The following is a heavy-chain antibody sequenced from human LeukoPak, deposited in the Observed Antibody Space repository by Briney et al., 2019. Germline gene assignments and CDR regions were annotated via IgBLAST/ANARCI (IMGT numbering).Heavy chain of an antibody. V-gene: IGHV1-18*01. CDR1: GYTFTGYG. D-gene: IGHD2-15*01. Sequence: ASVKVSCKASGYTFTGYGISWVRQAPGQGLEWMGWISAYNGNTNYAQKLQGRVTMTTDTSTSTAYMELRSLRSDDTAVYYCARDPGCSGGSCYLITYYYYYGMDVWGQGTTVTVSS. CDR2: ISAYNGNT. J-gene: IGHJ6*02. CDR3: ARDPGCSGGSCYLITYYYYYGMDV.